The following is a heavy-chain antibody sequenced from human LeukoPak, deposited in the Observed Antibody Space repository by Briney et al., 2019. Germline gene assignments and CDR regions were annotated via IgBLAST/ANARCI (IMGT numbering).Heavy chain of an antibody. CDR1: GFTFSSDW. Sequence: PGGSLRLSCAASGFTFSSDWMSWVCQAPGKGLEWVANIKQDGSEKYYVDSVKGRFTISRDNAKNSLYLQMNSLRAEDTAVYYCARGLNPFYYYGMDVWGQGTTVTVSS. V-gene: IGHV3-7*01. CDR2: IKQDGSEK. CDR3: ARGLNPFYYYGMDV. J-gene: IGHJ6*02.